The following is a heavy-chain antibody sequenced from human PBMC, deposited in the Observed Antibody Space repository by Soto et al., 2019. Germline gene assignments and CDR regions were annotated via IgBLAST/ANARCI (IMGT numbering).Heavy chain of an antibody. D-gene: IGHD3-3*01. CDR2: ISAYNGNT. J-gene: IGHJ4*02. V-gene: IGHV1-18*01. CDR1: GYTFTSYG. Sequence: GASVRVSCKASGYTFTSYGISWVRQAPGQGLEWMGWISAYNGNTNYAQKLQGRVTMTTDTSTSTAYMELRSLRSDDTAVYYCARESVEPVLRFLEWFHFDYWGQGTLVTVSS. CDR3: ARESVEPVLRFLEWFHFDY.